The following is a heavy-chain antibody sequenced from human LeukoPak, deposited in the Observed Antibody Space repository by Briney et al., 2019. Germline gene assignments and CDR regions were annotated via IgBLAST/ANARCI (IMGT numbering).Heavy chain of an antibody. D-gene: IGHD3-3*01. J-gene: IGHJ5*02. CDR2: IYSSGST. CDR1: GASISSDGYS. Sequence: PSETLSLTCAVSGASISSDGYSWSWIRQPPGKGLECIGYIYSSGSTYYHPSLKSRVTISVDTSNNQFSLKLRSVTAADTAVYYCARGYDFWSGLVGGWFDPWGQGTLVTVSS. CDR3: ARGYDFWSGLVGGWFDP. V-gene: IGHV4-30-4*07.